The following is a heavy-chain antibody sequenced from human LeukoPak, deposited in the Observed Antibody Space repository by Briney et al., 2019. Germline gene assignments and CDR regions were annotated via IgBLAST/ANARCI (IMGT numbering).Heavy chain of an antibody. CDR1: GGSISSSSYY. D-gene: IGHD3-22*01. Sequence: SETLSLTCTVSGGSISSSSYYWGWIRQPPGKGLEWIGSIYYSGSTYYNPSLKSRVTISVDTSKNQFSLKLSSVTAADTAVYYCARYHYYYDSSGYYYYFDYWGQGTLVTVSS. J-gene: IGHJ4*02. CDR3: ARYHYYYDSSGYYYYFDY. V-gene: IGHV4-39*01. CDR2: IYYSGST.